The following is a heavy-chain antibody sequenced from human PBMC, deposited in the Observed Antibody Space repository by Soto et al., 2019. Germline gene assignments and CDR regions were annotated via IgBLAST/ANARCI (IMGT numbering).Heavy chain of an antibody. CDR1: GGSISSSSYY. J-gene: IGHJ6*02. V-gene: IGHV4-39*01. CDR2: IYYSGST. Sequence: SETLSLTCTVSGGSISSSSYYWGWIRQPPGKGLEWIGSIYYSGSTYYNPSLKSRVTISVDTSKNQFSLKLSSVTAADTAVYYCARVLWVPEGVMGYYYYDMDVWCQRITVNVS. CDR3: ARVLWVPEGVMGYYYYDMDV. D-gene: IGHD2-2*01.